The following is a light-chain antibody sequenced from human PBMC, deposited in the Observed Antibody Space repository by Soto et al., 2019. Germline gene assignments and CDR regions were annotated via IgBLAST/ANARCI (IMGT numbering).Light chain of an antibody. Sequence: EIVLTQSPGTLSLSPGERATLSCRASQHSRSNYLAWYQHKPGQAPRLLIYGASSRATGIPDRFSGSGSGTDFTLTISRLEPEDFAVYYCQQYGSSPATFGQGTKVDVK. V-gene: IGKV3-20*01. J-gene: IGKJ1*01. CDR1: QHSRSNY. CDR3: QQYGSSPAT. CDR2: GAS.